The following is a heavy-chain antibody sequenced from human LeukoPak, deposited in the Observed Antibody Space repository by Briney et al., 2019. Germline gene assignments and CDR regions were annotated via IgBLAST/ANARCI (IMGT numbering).Heavy chain of an antibody. Sequence: PGGSLRLSCAASGFTFSSYEMNWVRQAPGKGPEWVSYISGSGKTIYYADSVKGRFTISRDNAKNSVYLQMNSLRAEDTAVYYCARGPEYSYGYSFDYWGQGTLVIVSS. CDR3: ARGPEYSYGYSFDY. CDR2: ISGSGKTI. J-gene: IGHJ4*02. D-gene: IGHD5-18*01. CDR1: GFTFSSYE. V-gene: IGHV3-48*03.